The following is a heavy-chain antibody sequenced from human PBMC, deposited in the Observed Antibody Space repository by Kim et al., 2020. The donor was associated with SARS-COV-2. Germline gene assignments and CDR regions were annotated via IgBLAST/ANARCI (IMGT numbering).Heavy chain of an antibody. CDR3: ARGGGGFLDY. J-gene: IGHJ4*02. D-gene: IGHD1-26*01. V-gene: IGHV3-64*01. Sequence: GGSLRLSCAASGFTFSSYGMVWVRQAPGTGLEYISSINPNGGTTYYANSEKGRFTISRDDSKKTLYVQMDSLTVEDMAVYYCARGGGGFLDYWGQGILVT. CDR2: INPNGGTT. CDR1: GFTFSSYG.